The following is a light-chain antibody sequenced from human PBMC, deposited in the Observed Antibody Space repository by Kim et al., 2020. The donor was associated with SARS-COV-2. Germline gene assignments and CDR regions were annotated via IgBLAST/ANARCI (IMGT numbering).Light chain of an antibody. V-gene: IGLV3-25*03. J-gene: IGLJ3*02. CDR2: KDS. Sequence: SYELTQPPSVSVSPGQTARITCSGDALPKQYAYWYQQKPGQAPVLVIYKDSERPSGIPERFSGSSSGTTVTLTISGVQAEDEADFYCQSADSSCTWVFG. CDR1: ALPKQY. CDR3: QSADSSCTWV.